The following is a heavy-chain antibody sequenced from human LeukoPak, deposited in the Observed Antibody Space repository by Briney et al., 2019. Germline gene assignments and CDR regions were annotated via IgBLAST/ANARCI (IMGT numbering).Heavy chain of an antibody. J-gene: IGHJ4*02. D-gene: IGHD1-26*01. V-gene: IGHV3-30*18. CDR1: GFTFSSYG. CDR2: ISYDGSNK. CDR3: VKDASGTYFFDN. Sequence: AGRSLRLSCAASGFTFSSYGMHWVRQAPGKGLEWVAVISYDGSNKYYADSVKGRFTISRDNAKNSLYLQMNSLRAEDTAFYYCVKDASGTYFFDNWGQGTLVTVSS.